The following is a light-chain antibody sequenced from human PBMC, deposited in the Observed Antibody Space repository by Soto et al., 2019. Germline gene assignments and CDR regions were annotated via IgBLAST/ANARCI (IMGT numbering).Light chain of an antibody. CDR3: QQYHTTPQT. Sequence: DIAMTQSPDSLAVSLGERATINCKSSQSVLYSSNNKNYLAWYQQKPGQPPKLLISWASTRETGVPDRFSGSGSGADFTLTISSLQAEDVAVYYCQQYHTTPQTFGQGTKVEIK. J-gene: IGKJ1*01. CDR2: WAS. CDR1: QSVLYSSNNKNY. V-gene: IGKV4-1*01.